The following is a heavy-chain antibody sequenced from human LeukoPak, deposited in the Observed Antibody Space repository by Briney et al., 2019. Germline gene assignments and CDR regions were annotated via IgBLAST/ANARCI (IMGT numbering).Heavy chain of an antibody. D-gene: IGHD4-23*01. CDR2: INGGGGST. CDR3: AKLGGNVAF. V-gene: IGHV3-23*01. CDR1: GFTFSSYA. Sequence: GGSLRLSCAASGFTFSSYAVSWVRQAPGKGLVWVSSINGGGGSTYYADSVKGRFTISRDNSNNTLYLQMNSLRAEDTAVYYCAKLGGNVAFWGQGTLVTVSS. J-gene: IGHJ4*02.